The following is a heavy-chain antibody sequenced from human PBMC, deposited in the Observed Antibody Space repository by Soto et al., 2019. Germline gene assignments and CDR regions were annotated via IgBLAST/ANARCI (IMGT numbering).Heavy chain of an antibody. V-gene: IGHV3-7*05. CDR2: IKEDGSEQ. J-gene: IGHJ4*02. CDR3: ARLTAAGGVDQFDY. D-gene: IGHD6-13*01. CDR1: GFTFSSYW. Sequence: EVQLEESGGGLVQPGGSLRLSCAASGFTFSSYWMTWVRQAPGKGLEWVANIKEDGSEQYQVDSVKGRCTFSRDNAKKTLYLQINSLRVEDTAVYYCARLTAAGGVDQFDYWCQGTRVTVSS.